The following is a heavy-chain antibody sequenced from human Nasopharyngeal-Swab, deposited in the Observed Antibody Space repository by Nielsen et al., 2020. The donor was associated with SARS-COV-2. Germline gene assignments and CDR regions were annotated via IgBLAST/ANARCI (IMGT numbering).Heavy chain of an antibody. V-gene: IGHV3-7*01. CDR2: IKQDGSEK. Sequence: WIRQPPGKGLGWVANIKQDGSEKYYVDSVKGRFTISRDNAKNSLYLQMNSLRAEDTAVYYCARSGDYCSSTSCYLSDAFDIWGQGTMVTVSS. CDR3: ARSGDYCSSTSCYLSDAFDI. J-gene: IGHJ3*02. D-gene: IGHD2-2*01.